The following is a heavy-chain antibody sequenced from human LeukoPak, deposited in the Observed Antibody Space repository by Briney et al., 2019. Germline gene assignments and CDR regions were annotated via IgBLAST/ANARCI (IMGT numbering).Heavy chain of an antibody. D-gene: IGHD6-13*01. CDR1: GFTFSSYG. J-gene: IGHJ5*02. CDR2: IRYDGSNK. V-gene: IGHV3-33*01. Sequence: GGSLRLSCAASGFTFSSYGMHWVRQAPGKGLEWVAVIRYDGSNKYYADSVKGRFTISRDNSKNTLYLQMNSLRAEDTAVYYCARGGIAAAGMYPAFDPWGQGTLVTVSS. CDR3: ARGGIAAAGMYPAFDP.